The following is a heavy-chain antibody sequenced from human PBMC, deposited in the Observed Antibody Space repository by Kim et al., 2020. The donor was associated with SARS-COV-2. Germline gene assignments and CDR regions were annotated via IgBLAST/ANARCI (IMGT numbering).Heavy chain of an antibody. J-gene: IGHJ4*02. D-gene: IGHD6-13*01. Sequence: YADSVKGRFTISRDNSMNTLYLQMNSLRAEDTAVYYCAKDYSSSWYYFDYWGQGTLVSVSS. CDR3: AKDYSSSWYYFDY. V-gene: IGHV3-23*01.